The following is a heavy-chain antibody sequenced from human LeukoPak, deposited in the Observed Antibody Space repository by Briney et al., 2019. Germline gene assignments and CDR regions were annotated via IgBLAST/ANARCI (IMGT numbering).Heavy chain of an antibody. CDR3: AKGEAYCGGDCYEVDY. CDR2: IRYDGSNK. J-gene: IGHJ4*02. V-gene: IGHV3-30*02. Sequence: PGGSLRLSCAASGFTFSSYGMHWVRQAPGKGLEWVAFIRYDGSNKYYADSVKGRFTISRDNSKNTLYPQMNSLRAEDTAVYYCAKGEAYCGGDCYEVDYWGQGTLVTVSS. D-gene: IGHD2-21*02. CDR1: GFTFSSYG.